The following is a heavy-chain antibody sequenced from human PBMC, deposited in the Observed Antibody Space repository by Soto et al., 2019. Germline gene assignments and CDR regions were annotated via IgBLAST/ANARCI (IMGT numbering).Heavy chain of an antibody. CDR3: ARGITIFGVVIPGWFDP. CDR2: IYYSGST. Sequence: SETLSLTCTVSGGSISSGGYYWSWIRQHPGKGLEWIGYIYYSGSTYYNPSLKSRVTISVDTSKNQFSLKLSSVTAADTAVYYCARGITIFGVVIPGWFDPWGQGTLVTVSS. J-gene: IGHJ5*02. V-gene: IGHV4-31*03. D-gene: IGHD3-3*01. CDR1: GGSISSGGYY.